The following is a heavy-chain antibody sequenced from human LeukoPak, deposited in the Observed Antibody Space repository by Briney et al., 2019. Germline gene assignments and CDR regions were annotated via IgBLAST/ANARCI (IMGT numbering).Heavy chain of an antibody. J-gene: IGHJ6*03. CDR2: IYTSGST. CDR1: GGSISSYY. CDR3: ARDLRKSVYYYYMDV. Sequence: SETLSLTCTVSGGSISSYYWSRIRQPAGKGLEWIGRIYTSGSTNYNPSITSRVTMTVDKSKKQISRKLRLVTAAVTPGSFFARDLRKSVYYYYMDVWGKGTAVTVSS. V-gene: IGHV4-4*07.